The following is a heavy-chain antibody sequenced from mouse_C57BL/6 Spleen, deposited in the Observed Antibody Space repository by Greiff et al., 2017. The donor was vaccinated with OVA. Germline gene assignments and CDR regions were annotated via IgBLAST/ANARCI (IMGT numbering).Heavy chain of an antibody. CDR3: ANDGYYDYAMDY. CDR1: GYAFSSYW. V-gene: IGHV1-80*01. J-gene: IGHJ4*01. CDR2: IYPGDGDT. D-gene: IGHD2-3*01. Sequence: LQESGAELVKPGASVKISCKASGYAFSSYWMNWVKQRPGKGLEWIGQIYPGDGDTNYNGKFKGKATLTADKSSSTAYMQLSSLTSEDSAVYFCANDGYYDYAMDYWGQGTSVTVSS.